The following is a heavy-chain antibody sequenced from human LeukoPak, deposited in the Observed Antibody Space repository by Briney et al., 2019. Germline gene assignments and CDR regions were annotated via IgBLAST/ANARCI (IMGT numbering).Heavy chain of an antibody. V-gene: IGHV1-18*01. J-gene: IGHJ6*03. CDR3: ARAPRIGRVLYYMDV. Sequence: GASVKVSCKASGYTFTSYGISWVRQAPGQGLEWMGWISAYNGNTNYAQKLQGRVTMTTDTSTSTAYMELRSLRSDDTAVYYCARAPRIGRVLYYMDVWGKGTTVTVSS. CDR1: GYTFTSYG. D-gene: IGHD1-14*01. CDR2: ISAYNGNT.